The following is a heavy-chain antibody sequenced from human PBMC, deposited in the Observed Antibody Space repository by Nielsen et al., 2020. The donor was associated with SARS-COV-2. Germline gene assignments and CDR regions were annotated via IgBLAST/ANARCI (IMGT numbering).Heavy chain of an antibody. CDR1: GFTFSDYY. V-gene: IGHV3-11*01. Sequence: GESLKISCAASGFTFSDYYMSWIRQAPGKGLEWVSYISSSGSTIYYADSVKGRFTISRDNAKNSLYLQMNSLRAEDTAVYYCARDSHRRYYYDSKGAFDIWGQVTMVTVSS. CDR3: ARDSHRRYYYDSKGAFDI. CDR2: ISSSGSTI. D-gene: IGHD3-22*01. J-gene: IGHJ3*02.